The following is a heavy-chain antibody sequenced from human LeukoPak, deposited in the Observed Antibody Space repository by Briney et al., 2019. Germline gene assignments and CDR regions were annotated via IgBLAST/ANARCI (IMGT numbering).Heavy chain of an antibody. V-gene: IGHV1-18*01. J-gene: IGHJ4*02. Sequence: ASVKVSCKASGYTFTSYGISWVRQAPGQGLEWMGWISAYNGNTNYAQKLQGRVTMTTDTSTSTAYMELRSLRSDDTAVYYRARGIRRGYSGPMYYFDYWGQGTLVTVSS. D-gene: IGHD5-12*01. CDR3: ARGIRRGYSGPMYYFDY. CDR1: GYTFTSYG. CDR2: ISAYNGNT.